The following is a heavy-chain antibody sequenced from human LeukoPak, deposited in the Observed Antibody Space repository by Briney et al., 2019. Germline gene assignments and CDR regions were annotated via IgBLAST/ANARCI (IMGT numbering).Heavy chain of an antibody. CDR2: ISSSGSTI. Sequence: GGSLRLSCAASGFTFSSYEMNWVRQAPGKGLEWVSYISSSGSTIYYADSVKGRFTISRDNSKNTPYLQMNSLRAEDTAVYYCARDHQYSGYVHDYWGQGTLVTVSS. CDR3: ARDHQYSGYVHDY. CDR1: GFTFSSYE. J-gene: IGHJ4*02. D-gene: IGHD5-12*01. V-gene: IGHV3-48*03.